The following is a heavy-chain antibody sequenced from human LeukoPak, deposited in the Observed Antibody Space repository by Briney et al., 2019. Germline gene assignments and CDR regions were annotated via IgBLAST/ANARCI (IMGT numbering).Heavy chain of an antibody. CDR1: GFTFDDYV. V-gene: IGHV3-9*01. CDR3: GKKGSQDSRGRFGDY. J-gene: IGHJ4*02. CDR2: ISWNSNSI. Sequence: PGRSLRLSCVASGFTFDDYVMYWVRQAPGKGLEWVSGISWNSNSIAYVDSVKGRFTISRDNAKNSLYLQMNSLRAEETALDYCGKKGSQDSRGRFGDYWGQGTLVPVS. D-gene: IGHD6-19*01.